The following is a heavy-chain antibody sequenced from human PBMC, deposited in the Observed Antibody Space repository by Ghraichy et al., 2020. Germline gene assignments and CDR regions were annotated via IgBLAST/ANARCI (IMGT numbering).Heavy chain of an antibody. V-gene: IGHV3-7*03. D-gene: IGHD3-22*01. Sequence: GESLNISCAATGFTFSRYWMSWVRQAPGKGLEWVGNIKPDGSEKYYEDSVKSRFTISRDNAKNSLYLQMSSLRADDTALYYCARGDYYDSGGYYHEAFDIWGQGTMVTVSS. CDR3: ARGDYYDSGGYYHEAFDI. CDR2: IKPDGSEK. J-gene: IGHJ3*02. CDR1: GFTFSRYW.